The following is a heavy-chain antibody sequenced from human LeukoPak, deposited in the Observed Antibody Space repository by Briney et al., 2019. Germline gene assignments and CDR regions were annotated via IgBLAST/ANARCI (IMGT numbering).Heavy chain of an antibody. D-gene: IGHD3-22*01. J-gene: IGHJ4*02. Sequence: GASVKVSCKASGYTFTGYYMHWVRQAPGQGLEWMGWINPNSGGTNYAQTFQGRVTMTRDTSISTAYMELSRLRSDDTAVYYCARVSIYYESSPGLFDYWGQGTLVTVSS. CDR1: GYTFTGYY. CDR3: ARVSIYYESSPGLFDY. V-gene: IGHV1-2*02. CDR2: INPNSGGT.